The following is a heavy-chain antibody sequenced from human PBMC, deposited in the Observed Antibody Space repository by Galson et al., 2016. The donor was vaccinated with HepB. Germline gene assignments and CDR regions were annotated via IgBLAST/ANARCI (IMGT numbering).Heavy chain of an antibody. V-gene: IGHV1-2*02. Sequence: SVKVSCKASGYTFSGFYIHWVRQAPGQGLEWMGWINPNSGVTTYAQKFQGRVTMTRDTSISTVYMELSSLRSDDTAMYYCAREAEPYGDIDSWGQGTLVTVSS. D-gene: IGHD4-17*01. CDR2: INPNSGVT. CDR1: GYTFSGFY. CDR3: AREAEPYGDIDS. J-gene: IGHJ4*02.